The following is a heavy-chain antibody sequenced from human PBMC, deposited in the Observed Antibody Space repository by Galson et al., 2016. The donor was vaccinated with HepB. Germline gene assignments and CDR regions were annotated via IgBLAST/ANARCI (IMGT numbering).Heavy chain of an antibody. Sequence: SVKVSCKASGGTFSSYTMNWVRQAPGQGLEWMGGIIPLFNTTNYAQKFQDRVTITADESTSTAYVELSSLRSEDTALYYCARTHQSIFLVNSQYFDYWGQGTLVTVSS. D-gene: IGHD3-9*01. J-gene: IGHJ4*02. CDR3: ARTHQSIFLVNSQYFDY. CDR1: GGTFSSYT. V-gene: IGHV1-69*13. CDR2: IIPLFNTT.